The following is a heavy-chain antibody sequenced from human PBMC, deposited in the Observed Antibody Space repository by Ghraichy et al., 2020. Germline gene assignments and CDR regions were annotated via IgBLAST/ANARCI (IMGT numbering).Heavy chain of an antibody. J-gene: IGHJ6*02. CDR3: ARDGYCSSTSCYTPSYYYYGMDV. CDR1: GFTFSDYY. CDR2: ISSSGSTI. D-gene: IGHD2-2*02. Sequence: GESLNISCAASGFTFSDYYVSWIRQAPGKGLEWVSYISSSGSTIYYADSVKGRFTISRDNAKNSLYLQMNSLRAEDTAVYYCARDGYCSSTSCYTPSYYYYGMDVWGQGTTVTVSS. V-gene: IGHV3-11*01.